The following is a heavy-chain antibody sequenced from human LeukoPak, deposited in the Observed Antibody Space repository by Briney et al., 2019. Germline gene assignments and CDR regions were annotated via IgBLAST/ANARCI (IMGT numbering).Heavy chain of an antibody. V-gene: IGHV3-7*01. J-gene: IGHJ6*03. Sequence: GGSLRLSCAASGFIFSNYWMSWVRQAPGKGLEWVANIKQDGSEKYYVDSVRGRFTISRDNAKNSLYLQMNSLRAEDTAVYYCARVKGYYEKSKGYYYMDVWGKGTTVTVSS. CDR3: ARVKGYYEKSKGYYYMDV. D-gene: IGHD3-22*01. CDR1: GFIFSNYW. CDR2: IKQDGSEK.